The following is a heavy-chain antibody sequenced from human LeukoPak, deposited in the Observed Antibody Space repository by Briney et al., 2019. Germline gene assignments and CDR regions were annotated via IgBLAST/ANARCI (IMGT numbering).Heavy chain of an antibody. CDR3: ARIGELDESDY. V-gene: IGHV1-69*13. Sequence: SVKVSCKASGYTFTSYGISWVRQAPGQGLEWMGGIIPIFGTANYAQKFQGRVTITADESTSTAYMELSSLRSEDTAVYYCARIGELDESDYWGQGTLVTVSS. CDR2: IIPIFGTA. CDR1: GYTFTSYG. D-gene: IGHD1-1*01. J-gene: IGHJ4*02.